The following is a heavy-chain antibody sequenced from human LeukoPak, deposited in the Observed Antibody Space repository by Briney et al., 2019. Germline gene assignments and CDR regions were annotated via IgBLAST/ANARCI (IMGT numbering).Heavy chain of an antibody. D-gene: IGHD3-22*01. V-gene: IGHV4-39*01. CDR3: AGHDSSGPYNAFDI. J-gene: IGHJ3*02. Sequence: SETLSLTCSVSGGSISSSSYYWGWIRQPPGKGLEWIGSAYYGGNIYYNPSLKSRVTISVDTSKNQFSLKLSSVTATDTAVYYCAGHDSSGPYNAFDIWGQGTMVTVSS. CDR2: AYYGGNI. CDR1: GGSISSSSYY.